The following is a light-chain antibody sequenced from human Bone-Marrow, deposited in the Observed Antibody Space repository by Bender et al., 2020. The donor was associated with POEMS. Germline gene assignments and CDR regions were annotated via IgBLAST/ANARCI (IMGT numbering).Light chain of an antibody. Sequence: QSVLTQPASVSGSPGQSITISCTGTSSDVGGYNFVSWYQHHPGKAPKLMIYDVSNRPSGVSNRFSGSKSGNTASLTISGLQADDEADYYCSSYTSSNTLVFGGGTKVSVL. CDR1: SSDVGGYNF. J-gene: IGLJ2*01. CDR3: SSYTSSNTLV. CDR2: DVS. V-gene: IGLV2-14*03.